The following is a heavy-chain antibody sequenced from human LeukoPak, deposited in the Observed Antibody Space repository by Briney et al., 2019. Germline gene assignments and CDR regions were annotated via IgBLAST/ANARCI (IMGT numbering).Heavy chain of an antibody. V-gene: IGHV1-2*02. CDR3: VRTQSSPSWFGHYHYGMDV. J-gene: IGHJ6*02. D-gene: IGHD3-10*01. CDR1: GYTFTGYY. Sequence: ASVKVSCKASGYTFTGYYMHWVRQAPGQGLEWMGWINPNSGGTNYAQKFQGRVTMTRDTSISTAYMELSRLRSDDTAVYYCVRTQSSPSWFGHYHYGMDVWGQGTTVTVSS. CDR2: INPNSGGT.